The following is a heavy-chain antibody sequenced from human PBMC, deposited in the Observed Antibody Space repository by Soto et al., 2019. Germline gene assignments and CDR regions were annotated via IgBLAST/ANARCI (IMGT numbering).Heavy chain of an antibody. CDR2: IYYNSNT. CDR1: GGSISSGGYY. Sequence: QVKLQESGPGLVKASQTLSLTCIVSGGSISSGGYYWSWIRQHPGKGLEWLGYIYYNSNTYYNPSLKSRLDISIDTSKKQFSLNLTSVTAADTAVYYCARGGLSSGYSAFDYWGQGTLVIVSS. D-gene: IGHD3-22*01. J-gene: IGHJ4*02. CDR3: ARGGLSSGYSAFDY. V-gene: IGHV4-31*03.